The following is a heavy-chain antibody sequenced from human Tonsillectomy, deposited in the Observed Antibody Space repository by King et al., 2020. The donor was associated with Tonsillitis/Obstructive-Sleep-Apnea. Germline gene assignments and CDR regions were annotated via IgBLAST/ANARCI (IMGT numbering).Heavy chain of an antibody. CDR2: IDPSDSYT. D-gene: IGHD6-13*01. V-gene: IGHV5-10-1*01. J-gene: IGHJ4*02. CDR3: AIRYSSSWSN. CDR1: GYTFISYW. Sequence: EVQLVQSGAEVKKPGESLRISCKGSGYTFISYWITWVRQMPGKGLEWMGKIDPSDSYTSYSPSFHGHVTISADKSISTAYLQWSSLKASETAMYYCAIRYSSSWSNWGQGTLVTVSS.